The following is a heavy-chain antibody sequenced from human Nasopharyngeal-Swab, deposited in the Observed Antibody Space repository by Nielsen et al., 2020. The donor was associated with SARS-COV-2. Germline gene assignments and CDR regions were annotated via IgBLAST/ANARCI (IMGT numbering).Heavy chain of an antibody. CDR3: VKDGSGYEFDS. V-gene: IGHV3-64D*06. CDR2: ISSTGGNT. Sequence: GESLKISCSASEFTFSNYAMHWVRQAPGKGLEYVSAISSTGGNTYYTDSVKGRFTISRDNSKNTLYLQMGSLRVEDTAVYYCVKDGSGYEFDSWGQGTLVTVSS. J-gene: IGHJ4*02. D-gene: IGHD3-22*01. CDR1: EFTFSNYA.